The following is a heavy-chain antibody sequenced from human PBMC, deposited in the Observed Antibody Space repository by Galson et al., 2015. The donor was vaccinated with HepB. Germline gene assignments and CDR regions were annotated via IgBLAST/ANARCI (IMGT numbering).Heavy chain of an antibody. Sequence: SVKVSCKASGYTFTGYYMHWVRQAPGQGLEWMGWINPNSGGTNYAQKFQGRVTMTRDTSISTACMELSRLRSDDTAVYYCASSSLVVVVPAAMLDYWGQGTLVTVSS. CDR2: INPNSGGT. J-gene: IGHJ4*02. CDR1: GYTFTGYY. V-gene: IGHV1-2*02. D-gene: IGHD2-2*01. CDR3: ASSSLVVVVPAAMLDY.